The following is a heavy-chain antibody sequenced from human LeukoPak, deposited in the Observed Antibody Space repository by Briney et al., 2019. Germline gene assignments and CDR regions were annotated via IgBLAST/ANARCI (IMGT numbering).Heavy chain of an antibody. V-gene: IGHV3-53*01. Sequence: GGSLRLSCAASGFTLSTNYMSWVRQSPGKGLGWGSVIYSGGNTYYPDSVKGRFTISRDNSKNTLYLQMTSLRAEDTAVYYGARADYYDSSGYNDYWGQGTLVTVSS. CDR3: ARADYYDSSGYNDY. J-gene: IGHJ4*02. CDR2: IYSGGNT. D-gene: IGHD3-22*01. CDR1: GFTLSTNY.